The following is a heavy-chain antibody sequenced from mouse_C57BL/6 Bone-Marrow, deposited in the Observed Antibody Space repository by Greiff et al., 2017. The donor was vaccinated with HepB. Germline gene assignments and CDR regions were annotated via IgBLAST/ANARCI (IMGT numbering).Heavy chain of an antibody. CDR1: GFTFSSYA. V-gene: IGHV5-4*01. Sequence: EVQLVESGGGLVKPGGSLKLSCAASGFTFSSYAMSWVRQTPEKRLEWVATISDGGSYTYYPDNVKGRFTISRDKAKNNLYLQMSHLKSEDTAMYYCARIYYGNYDFDYWGQGTTLTVSS. CDR2: ISDGGSYT. J-gene: IGHJ2*01. CDR3: ARIYYGNYDFDY. D-gene: IGHD2-1*01.